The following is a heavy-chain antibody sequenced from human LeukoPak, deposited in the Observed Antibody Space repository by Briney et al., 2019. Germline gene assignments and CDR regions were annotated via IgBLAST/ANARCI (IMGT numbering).Heavy chain of an antibody. Sequence: ASVKVSCKASGYTFTGYYMHWVRQATGQGLEWMGWMNPNSGNTGYAQKFQGRVTITRNTSISTAYMELSSLRSEDTAVYYCARGHYYGSGTNFDYWGQGTLVIVSS. J-gene: IGHJ4*02. CDR1: GYTFTGYY. V-gene: IGHV1-8*03. CDR3: ARGHYYGSGTNFDY. CDR2: MNPNSGNT. D-gene: IGHD3-10*01.